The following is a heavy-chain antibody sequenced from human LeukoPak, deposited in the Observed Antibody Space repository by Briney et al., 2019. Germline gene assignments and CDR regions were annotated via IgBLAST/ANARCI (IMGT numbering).Heavy chain of an antibody. D-gene: IGHD6-13*01. CDR3: ATISSSWYGY. CDR2: VDPEDGDT. V-gene: IGHV1-69-2*01. CDR1: GYTFTDYY. Sequence: ASVKVSCKASGYTFTDYYMHWVQQAPGKGLEWMGRVDPEDGDTIYAVKFQGRVTITADTSTDTAYMELSSLRSEDTAVYYCATISSSWYGYWGQGTLVTVSS. J-gene: IGHJ4*02.